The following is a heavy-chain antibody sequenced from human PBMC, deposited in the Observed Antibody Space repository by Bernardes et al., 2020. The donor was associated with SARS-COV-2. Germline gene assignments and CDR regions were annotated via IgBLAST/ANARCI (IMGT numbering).Heavy chain of an antibody. CDR2: IYYSGST. CDR3: ARERVVRGVIIQYYYGMDV. V-gene: IGHV4-59*01. J-gene: IGHJ6*02. CDR1: GGSISSYY. Sequence: SENLSLTCTVSGGSISSYYWSWIRQPPGKGLECIGYIYYSGSTNYNPSLKSRVTISVDTSKNQFSLKLSSVTAADTAVYYCARERVVRGVIIQYYYGMDVWGQGTTVTVSS. D-gene: IGHD3-10*01.